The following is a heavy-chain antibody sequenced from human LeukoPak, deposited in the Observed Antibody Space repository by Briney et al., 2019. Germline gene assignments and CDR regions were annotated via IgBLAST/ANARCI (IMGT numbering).Heavy chain of an antibody. CDR2: MNANSGNT. CDR1: GYTFTSYD. V-gene: IGHV1-8*01. D-gene: IGHD6-19*01. Sequence: ASVKVSCKASGYTFTSYDVNWVRQATGQGLEWMGWMNANSGNTGYAQKFQGRVTMTRDTSISTAYMELNSLRAEDTAFYYCTRGAGSGWYFFYTSWGQGTLVTVSS. CDR3: TRGAGSGWYFFYTS. J-gene: IGHJ5*02.